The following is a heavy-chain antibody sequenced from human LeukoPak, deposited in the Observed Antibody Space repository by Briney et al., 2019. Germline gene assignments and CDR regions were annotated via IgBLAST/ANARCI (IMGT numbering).Heavy chain of an antibody. Sequence: PSQTLSLTCSVSGYNINSGYCWAWFRRPPGEGLEWIGSIYSTGSTYVSRSLRSRVTVSTDPSRNQYSLRLRSVTAADTAVYFCASRATVANIYFDYWGQGNVVTVSS. D-gene: IGHD5-12*01. V-gene: IGHV4-38-2*02. CDR3: ASRATVANIYFDY. CDR1: GYNINSGYC. J-gene: IGHJ4*02. CDR2: IYSTGST.